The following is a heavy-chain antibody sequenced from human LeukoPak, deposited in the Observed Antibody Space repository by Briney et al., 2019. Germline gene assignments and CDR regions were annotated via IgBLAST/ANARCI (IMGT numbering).Heavy chain of an antibody. CDR1: GGSFSGYY. V-gene: IGHV4-59*01. D-gene: IGHD1-1*01. CDR2: IYGSGST. CDR3: AREGTSGTHLNWFDP. Sequence: PSETLSLTCAVYGGSFSGYYWSWIRQPPGKGLEWIGHIYGSGSTNYNPSPKSRVTLSVDTSKNQFSLKLSSVTAADTAVYYCAREGTSGTHLNWFDPWGQGTLVTVSS. J-gene: IGHJ5*02.